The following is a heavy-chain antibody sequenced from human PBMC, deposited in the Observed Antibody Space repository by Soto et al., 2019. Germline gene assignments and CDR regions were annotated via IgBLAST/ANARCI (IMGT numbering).Heavy chain of an antibody. CDR1: GFTFSSYS. Sequence: GGSLRLSCAASGFTFSSYSMNWVRQAPGKGLEWVSSISSSSSYIYYADSVKGRFTISRDNAKNSLYLQMNSLRAEDTAVYYCARVTLWLGPAATFYYMDVWGKGTTVTVSS. J-gene: IGHJ6*03. V-gene: IGHV3-21*01. CDR2: ISSSSSYI. CDR3: ARVTLWLGPAATFYYMDV. D-gene: IGHD2-2*01.